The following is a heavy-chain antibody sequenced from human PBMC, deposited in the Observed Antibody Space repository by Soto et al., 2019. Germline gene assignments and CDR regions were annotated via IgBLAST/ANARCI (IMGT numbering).Heavy chain of an antibody. CDR2: ISAYNGNT. J-gene: IGHJ6*02. CDR1: RYTFTSYG. D-gene: IGHD6-13*01. Sequence: ASVKVPCKASRYTFTSYGISWVRQAPGQGLEWMGWISAYNGNTNYAQKLQGRVTMTTDTSTSTAYMELRSLRSDDTAVYCGARGPGLWIAAPGYYYYGMDVWGQGTTVTVSS. CDR3: ARGPGLWIAAPGYYYYGMDV. V-gene: IGHV1-18*04.